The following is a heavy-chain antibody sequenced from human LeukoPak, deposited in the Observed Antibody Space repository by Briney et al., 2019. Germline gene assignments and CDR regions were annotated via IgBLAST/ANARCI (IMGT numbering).Heavy chain of an antibody. J-gene: IGHJ1*01. Sequence: SETLSLTCTVSGGSISSYYWSWVRQPPGKGLEWIGYIYYSGSTNYNPSLKSRVTISVDTSKTQFSLTLSSVTAADTAVYYCARGDSYSSSSSDFQRWGQGTLVTVSS. D-gene: IGHD6-6*01. CDR3: ARGDSYSSSSSDFQR. CDR2: IYYSGST. V-gene: IGHV4-59*13. CDR1: GGSISSYY.